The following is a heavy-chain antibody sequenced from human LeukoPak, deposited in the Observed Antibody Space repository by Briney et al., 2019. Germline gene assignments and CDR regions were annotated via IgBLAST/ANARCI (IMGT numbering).Heavy chain of an antibody. CDR1: GFTFSSYA. V-gene: IGHV3-23*01. CDR3: AKDQVYYYDSSGYPGAPRWFDP. CDR2: ISGSGGST. J-gene: IGHJ5*02. D-gene: IGHD3-22*01. Sequence: GGSLRLSCAASGFTFSSYAMSWVRQAPGKGLEWVSAISGSGGSTYYADSVKGRFTISRDNSKNTLYLQMNSLRAEDTAVYYCAKDQVYYYDSSGYPGAPRWFDPWGQGTLVTVSS.